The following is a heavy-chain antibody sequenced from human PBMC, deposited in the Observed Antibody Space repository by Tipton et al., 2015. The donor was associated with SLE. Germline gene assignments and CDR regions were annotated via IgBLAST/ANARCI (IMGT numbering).Heavy chain of an antibody. D-gene: IGHD6-19*01. V-gene: IGHV3-23*01. Sequence: SLRLSCSGSGFTFSSYDMSWVRQAPGKGLEWVSTISGSVGNTYYADSAKGRVTISRDNSKSTLYLEMNRLRAEDTAVYYCAKRGCSGVACFSGHNHWGQGTLVTVSS. CDR2: ISGSVGNT. CDR1: GFTFSSYD. CDR3: AKRGCSGVACFSGHNH. J-gene: IGHJ5*02.